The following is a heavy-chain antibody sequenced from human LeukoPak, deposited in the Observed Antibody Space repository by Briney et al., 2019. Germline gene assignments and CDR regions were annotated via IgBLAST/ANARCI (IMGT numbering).Heavy chain of an antibody. CDR1: GTTVSSNY. D-gene: IGHD3-10*01. CDR2: IYSGGST. Sequence: ASLRLSSTVSGTTVSSNYMTWVRQAPRKGLEWVSVIYSGGSTYYADSVKGRFIISRDNSKNTLYLQMNSLRAEDTAVYYCVPRSRGMDVWGQGPTVIASS. J-gene: IGHJ6*02. V-gene: IGHV3-53*01. CDR3: VPRSRGMDV.